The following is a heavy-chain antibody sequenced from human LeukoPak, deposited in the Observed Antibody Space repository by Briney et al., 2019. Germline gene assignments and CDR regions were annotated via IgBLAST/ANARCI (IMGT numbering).Heavy chain of an antibody. V-gene: IGHV3-30*04. D-gene: IGHD6-19*01. Sequence: QPGRSLRLSCAASGFTFRSYAVHWVRQAPGGGGEGVADISCDGRNKYYADSVKGRFTISRDNSKNTLSLQMNSLRAEDTAVYYCARPHPRIAVAGTDYWGQGTLVTVSS. CDR3: ARPHPRIAVAGTDY. CDR2: ISCDGRNK. CDR1: GFTFRSYA. J-gene: IGHJ4*02.